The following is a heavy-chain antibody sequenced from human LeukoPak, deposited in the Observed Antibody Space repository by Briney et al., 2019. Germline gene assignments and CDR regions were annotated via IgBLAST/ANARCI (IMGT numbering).Heavy chain of an antibody. CDR1: GFTFSSYW. Sequence: GGSLRLSCAASGFTFSSYWMSWVRQAPGKGLEWVANIKQDGSEKYYVDSVKGRFTISRDNAKNPLYLQMNSLRAEDTAVYYCARDLTYYDILTGYYNPAFFDYWGQGTLVTVSS. CDR2: IKQDGSEK. D-gene: IGHD3-9*01. CDR3: ARDLTYYDILTGYYNPAFFDY. V-gene: IGHV3-7*01. J-gene: IGHJ4*02.